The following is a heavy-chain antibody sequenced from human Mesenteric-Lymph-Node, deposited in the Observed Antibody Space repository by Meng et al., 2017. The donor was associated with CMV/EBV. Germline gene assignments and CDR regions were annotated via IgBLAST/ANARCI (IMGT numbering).Heavy chain of an antibody. CDR1: GFAFSNYW. V-gene: IGHV3-7*01. Sequence: GESLKISCAASGFAFSNYWMDWVRQAPGKGLEWVANINQDGDEKYYVDSVEGRFTISRDNAKNSLYLQMNSLRAEDTAVYYCSRSLDYWGQGTLVTVSS. CDR3: SRSLDY. J-gene: IGHJ4*02. CDR2: INQDGDEK.